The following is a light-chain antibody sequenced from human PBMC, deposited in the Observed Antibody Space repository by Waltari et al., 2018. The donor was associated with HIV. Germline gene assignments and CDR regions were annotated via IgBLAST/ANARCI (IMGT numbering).Light chain of an antibody. Sequence: QSVLTQPPSASGTPGPMVTFSCSGTRSNIGTNYVDWYQQLPGTAPTLHIYRVHQRPAGVPDRFSGSKSGTSASLAISGRRSEDELDYYCAAWDDSLSGVVFGGGTKLTVL. V-gene: IGLV1-47*01. J-gene: IGLJ2*01. CDR1: RSNIGTNY. CDR2: RVH. CDR3: AAWDDSLSGVV.